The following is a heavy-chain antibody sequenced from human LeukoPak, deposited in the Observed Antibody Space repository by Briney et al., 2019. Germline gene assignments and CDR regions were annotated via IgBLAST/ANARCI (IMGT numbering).Heavy chain of an antibody. CDR2: ISYDGSNK. J-gene: IGHJ4*02. V-gene: IGHV3-30*05. CDR1: GFTFSSYS. Sequence: GGSLRLSCAASGFTFSSYSMNWVRQAPGKGLEWVAVISYDGSNKYYADSVKGRFTISRDNSKNTLYLQMNSLRAEDTAVYYCARDDLAYCGGDCYSWTDYWGQGTLVTVSS. CDR3: ARDDLAYCGGDCYSWTDY. D-gene: IGHD2-21*02.